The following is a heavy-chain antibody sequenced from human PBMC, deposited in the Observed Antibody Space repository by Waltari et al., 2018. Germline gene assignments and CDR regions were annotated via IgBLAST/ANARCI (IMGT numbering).Heavy chain of an antibody. CDR3: ARDRGRGLYLDS. Sequence: WLGWVRQSPGKGLEWIGQVHGSGKTNYNPSLESRVSISKDTSNKQFSLKLTFATAADTAVYYCARDRGRGLYLDSWGQGILVTVSP. J-gene: IGHJ4*02. CDR2: VHGSGKT. CDR1: W. V-gene: IGHV4-4*02. D-gene: IGHD2-15*01.